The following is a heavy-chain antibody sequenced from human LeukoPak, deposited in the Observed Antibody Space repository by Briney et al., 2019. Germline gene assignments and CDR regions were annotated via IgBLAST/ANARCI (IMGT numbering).Heavy chain of an antibody. J-gene: IGHJ4*02. Sequence: SETLSLTCTVSGGSISSGGYYWSWIRQHPGKGLEWIGYIYYSGSTYYNPSLKSRVTISVDTSKNQFSLKLSSVTAADTAVYYCARGPKADGGDCYEDWGQGTLVTVSS. CDR2: IYYSGST. CDR1: GGSISSGGYY. CDR3: ARGPKADGGDCYED. D-gene: IGHD2-21*02. V-gene: IGHV4-31*03.